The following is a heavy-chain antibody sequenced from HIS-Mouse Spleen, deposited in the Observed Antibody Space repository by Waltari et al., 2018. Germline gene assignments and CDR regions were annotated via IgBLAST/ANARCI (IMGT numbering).Heavy chain of an antibody. CDR1: GGSISSSSYY. Sequence: QLQLQESGPGLVKPSETLSLTCTVSGGSISSSSYYWGWIRQPPGMGLEWIGSIYYSGGNSYNPSLKSRVTISVGTPKSQFSLNLSSVTAAETAVYYCAIHAELGKYFDLLGRGTLVTVSS. J-gene: IGHJ2*01. CDR2: IYYSGGN. CDR3: AIHAELGKYFDL. V-gene: IGHV4-39*01. D-gene: IGHD7-27*01.